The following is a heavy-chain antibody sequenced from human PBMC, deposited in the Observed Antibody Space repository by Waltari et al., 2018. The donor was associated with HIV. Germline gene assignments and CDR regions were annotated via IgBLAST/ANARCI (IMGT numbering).Heavy chain of an antibody. CDR1: GFNFDDYG. Sequence: EVHLAQSGGGVVRPGESLRLSCVASGFNFDDYGLSWVRQAPGKGLEWVSGLAWNGKSISYVDSVKGRFTISRDNAKNSLYLQMNSLRAEDTAVYFCAAHCSSRTCRLSVVDYWGQGNPVTVSS. V-gene: IGHV3-20*04. J-gene: IGHJ4*02. D-gene: IGHD2-8*01. CDR2: LAWNGKSI. CDR3: AAHCSSRTCRLSVVDY.